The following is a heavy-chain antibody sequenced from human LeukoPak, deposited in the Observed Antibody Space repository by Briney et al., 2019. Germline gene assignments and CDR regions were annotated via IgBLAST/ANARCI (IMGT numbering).Heavy chain of an antibody. CDR2: INPNSGGT. Sequence: GASVKVSCKASGYTFTGYYMHWVRQAPGQGLEWMGWINPNSGGTNYAQKFQGRVTMTRDTSISTAYMGLSRLRSDDTAVYYCARDAGYCSSTSCDAFDIWGQGTMVTVSS. CDR1: GYTFTGYY. J-gene: IGHJ3*02. D-gene: IGHD2-2*01. V-gene: IGHV1-2*02. CDR3: ARDAGYCSSTSCDAFDI.